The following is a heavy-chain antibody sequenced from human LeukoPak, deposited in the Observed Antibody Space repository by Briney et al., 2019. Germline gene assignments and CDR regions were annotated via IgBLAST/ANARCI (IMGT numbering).Heavy chain of an antibody. CDR1: GYTFTGYY. Sequence: ASVKVSCKASGYTFTGYYMHWVRQAPGQGLEWMGRINPNSGGTNYAQKFQGWVTMTRDTSISTAYMELSRLRSDDTAVYYCARAGCSSTSCYAGPSPYYYYGMDVWGQGTTVTVSS. J-gene: IGHJ6*02. CDR3: ARAGCSSTSCYAGPSPYYYYGMDV. D-gene: IGHD2-2*01. CDR2: INPNSGGT. V-gene: IGHV1-2*04.